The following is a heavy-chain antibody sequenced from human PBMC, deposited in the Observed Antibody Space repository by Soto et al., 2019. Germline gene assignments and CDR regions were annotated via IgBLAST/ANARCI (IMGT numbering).Heavy chain of an antibody. CDR2: ISYDGSNK. D-gene: IGHD2-2*01. J-gene: IGHJ6*02. CDR3: AKESCSRTTCYAGENGMDV. V-gene: IGHV3-30*18. CDR1: GFTFNSYG. Sequence: QVHLVESGGGVVQPGRSLRLSCAASGFTFNSYGMHWVRQAPGKGLEWVAVISYDGSNKYHADSVKGRFTISRDNSKNTLYLQMNSLRAEDTAVYYCAKESCSRTTCYAGENGMDVCGQGTTVTVSS.